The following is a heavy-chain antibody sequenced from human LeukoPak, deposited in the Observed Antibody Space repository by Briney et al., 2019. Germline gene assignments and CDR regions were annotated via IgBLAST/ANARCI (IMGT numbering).Heavy chain of an antibody. CDR1: GFTFSRYT. Sequence: PGGSLRLSCAASGFTFSRYTMNWVRQAPGKGLEWVSSITSSSDYIYYADSVKGRFTISRDNAKNSLYLQMNSLRGEDTAVYYCAREGSIEVAGGDYWGQGTLVTVSS. J-gene: IGHJ4*02. V-gene: IGHV3-21*01. CDR2: ITSSSDYI. CDR3: AREGSIEVAGGDY. D-gene: IGHD6-19*01.